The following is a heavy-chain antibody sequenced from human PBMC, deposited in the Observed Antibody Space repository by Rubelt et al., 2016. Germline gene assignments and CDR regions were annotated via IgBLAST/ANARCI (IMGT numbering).Heavy chain of an antibody. J-gene: IGHJ3*02. Sequence: WVRQAPGKGLEWVSVIYSGGSTYYADSVKGRFTISRHNSKNTLYLQMNSLRAEDTAVYYCARVRALRFRSPEVAFDIWGQGTMVTVSS. CDR2: IYSGGST. V-gene: IGHV3-53*04. CDR3: ARVRALRFRSPEVAFDI. D-gene: IGHD3-3*01.